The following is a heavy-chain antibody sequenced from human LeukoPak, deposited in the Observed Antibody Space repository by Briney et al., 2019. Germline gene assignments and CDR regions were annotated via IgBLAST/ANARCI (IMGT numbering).Heavy chain of an antibody. CDR1: GGSISSYY. CDR2: IYYSGST. J-gene: IGHJ4*02. V-gene: IGHV4-59*01. CDR3: ARDSGPYFDY. Sequence: SETLSLTCTVSGGSISSYYWSWIRQPPGKGLEWIGYIYYSGSTNYNPSLKSRVTISVDTSKNQFSLKLSSVTAADTAVYYCARDSGPYFDYWGQGTLVTVSS.